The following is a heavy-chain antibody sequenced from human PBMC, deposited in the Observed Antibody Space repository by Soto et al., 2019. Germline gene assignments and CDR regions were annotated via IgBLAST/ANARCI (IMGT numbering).Heavy chain of an antibody. CDR3: ARDLTYSSGWSQTDL. CDR2: IYYSGST. CDR1: GGSISSYY. D-gene: IGHD6-19*01. V-gene: IGHV4-59*01. Sequence: QVQLQESGPGLVKPSETLSLTCTVSGGSISSYYWSWIRQPPGKGLEWIGYIYYSGSTNYNPSLKSRVTISVDTSKNQFSLKLSSVTAADTAVYYCARDLTYSSGWSQTDLWGRGTLVTVSS. J-gene: IGHJ2*01.